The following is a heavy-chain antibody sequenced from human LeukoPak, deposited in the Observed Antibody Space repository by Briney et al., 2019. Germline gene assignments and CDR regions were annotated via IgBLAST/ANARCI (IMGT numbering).Heavy chain of an antibody. V-gene: IGHV3-74*01. CDR2: IKGDGSYI. J-gene: IGHJ4*02. CDR1: GFSFSSYW. CDR3: ARVYVGTDMFDFDY. Sequence: GGSLRLSCAASGFSFSSYWMHWVRQAPGKGLVWVSRIKGDGSYITYADSVKGRFTISRDNARNTLYLQMNGLRADDTAVYYCARVYVGTDMFDFDYWGQGTLVTVSS. D-gene: IGHD5-18*01.